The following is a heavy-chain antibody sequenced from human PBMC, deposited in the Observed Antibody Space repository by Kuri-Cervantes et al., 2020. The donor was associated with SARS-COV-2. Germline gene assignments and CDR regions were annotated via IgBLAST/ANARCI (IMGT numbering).Heavy chain of an antibody. CDR2: ISPSGDST. CDR1: GFTFSSYV. D-gene: IGHD2-8*02. J-gene: IGHJ4*02. CDR3: VKCITGAGRHFRYDY. Sequence: GESLKISCSASGFTFSSYVLHWVRQAPGKGLQYVSAISPSGDSTYYADSVEGRFTISRDSSKNTLYLQMSSLRTEDTAVYYCVKCITGAGRHFRYDYWGQGTLVTVSS. V-gene: IGHV3-64D*06.